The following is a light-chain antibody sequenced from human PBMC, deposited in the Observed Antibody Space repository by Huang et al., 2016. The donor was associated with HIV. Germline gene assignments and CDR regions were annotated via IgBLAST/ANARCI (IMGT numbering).Light chain of an antibody. CDR3: MEALQTPYT. CDR1: QSLRHRNGLNY. CDR2: LAS. J-gene: IGKJ2*01. Sequence: DVVMTQSPLSLPVPPGEPASISCRSSQSLRHRNGLNYLDWYLQKPGQSPQLLIHLASSRASGVPDRFSGGGSGTDFSLNISRVEAEDAGIYYYMEALQTPYTFGQGTKLEI. V-gene: IGKV2-28*01.